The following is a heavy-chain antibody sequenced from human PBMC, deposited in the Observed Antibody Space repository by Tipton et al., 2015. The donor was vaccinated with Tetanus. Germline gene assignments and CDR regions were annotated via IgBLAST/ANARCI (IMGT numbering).Heavy chain of an antibody. CDR1: GFTVSSNY. CDR3: ARSSGYPYFDY. D-gene: IGHD3-3*01. CDR2: IYSGGST. V-gene: IGHV3-66*01. J-gene: IGHJ4*02. Sequence: SLRLSCAASGFTVSSNYMSWVRQAPGKGLEWVSVIYSGGSTYYADSVKGRFAISRDNSKNTLYLQMNSLRAEDTAVYYCARSSGYPYFDYWGQGTLVTASS.